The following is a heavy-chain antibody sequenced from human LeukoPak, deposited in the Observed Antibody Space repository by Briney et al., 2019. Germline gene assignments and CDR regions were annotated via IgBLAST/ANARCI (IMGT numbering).Heavy chain of an antibody. Sequence: SETLSLTCTVSGGSISHYYWNWIRQPPGKGLEWIGYIYYSGTTNYNPSLKSRVSMSVDTSKNQFSLKLSSVTAADTAVYYCARGRKYTSGYRVTKLGSGYSDYWGQGTLVTVSS. CDR2: IYYSGTT. J-gene: IGHJ4*02. D-gene: IGHD5-18*01. V-gene: IGHV4-59*01. CDR3: ARGRKYTSGYRVTKLGSGYSDY. CDR1: GGSISHYY.